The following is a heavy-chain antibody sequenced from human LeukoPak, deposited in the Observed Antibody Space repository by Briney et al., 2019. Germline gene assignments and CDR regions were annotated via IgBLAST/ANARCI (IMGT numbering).Heavy chain of an antibody. CDR1: GGSISSYY. CDR2: IYTSGST. Sequence: SETPSLTCTVSGGSISSYYWSWNRQPAGQGLEWIGRIYTSGSTNYNPSLKSRVTMSVDTSKNQFSLKLSSVTAADTAVYYCARDLVGATPGYWGQGTLVTVSS. V-gene: IGHV4-4*07. CDR3: ARDLVGATPGY. D-gene: IGHD1-26*01. J-gene: IGHJ4*02.